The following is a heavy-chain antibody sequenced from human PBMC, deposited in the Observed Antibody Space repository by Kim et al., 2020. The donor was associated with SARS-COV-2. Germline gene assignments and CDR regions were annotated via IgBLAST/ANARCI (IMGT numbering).Heavy chain of an antibody. CDR1: GGSISSSSYY. D-gene: IGHD5-18*01. CDR2: IYYSGST. J-gene: IGHJ4*02. CDR3: ARHVLDVDTEYYFDY. V-gene: IGHV4-39*01. Sequence: SETLSLTCTVSGGSISSSSYYWGWIRQPPGKGLEWIGSIYYSGSTYYNPSLKSRVTISVDTSKNQFSLKLSSVTAADTAVYYCARHVLDVDTEYYFDYWGQGTLVTVSS.